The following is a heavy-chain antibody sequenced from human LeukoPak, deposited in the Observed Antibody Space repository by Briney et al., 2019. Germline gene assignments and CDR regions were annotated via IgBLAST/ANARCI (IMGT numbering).Heavy chain of an antibody. V-gene: IGHV4-59*01. Sequence: SETLSLTCTVSGGSISSYYWSWIRQPPGKGLEWIGYIYYSGSTNYNPSLKSRVTISVDTSKNQFSLKLSSVTAADTAVYYCARSVEGYCSGGSCYSYYYYMDVWGKGTRSPSP. D-gene: IGHD2-15*01. CDR2: IYYSGST. CDR3: ARSVEGYCSGGSCYSYYYYMDV. J-gene: IGHJ6*03. CDR1: GGSISSYY.